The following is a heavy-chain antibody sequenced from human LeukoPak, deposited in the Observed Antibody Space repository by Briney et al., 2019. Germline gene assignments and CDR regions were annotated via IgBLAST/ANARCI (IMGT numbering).Heavy chain of an antibody. Sequence: GASVKVSCKASGYTFTSYAMNWVRQAPGQGLEWMGWINTNTGNPTYAQGFTGRFVFSLDTSVSMAYLQISSLKAEDTAVYYCARDIIQLWFGSPFYGMDVWGQGTTVTVSS. CDR2: INTNTGNP. D-gene: IGHD5-18*01. CDR1: GYTFTSYA. V-gene: IGHV7-4-1*04. CDR3: ARDIIQLWFGSPFYGMDV. J-gene: IGHJ6*02.